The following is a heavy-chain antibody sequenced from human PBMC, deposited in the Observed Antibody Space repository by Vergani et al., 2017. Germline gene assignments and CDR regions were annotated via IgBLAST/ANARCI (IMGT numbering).Heavy chain of an antibody. CDR3: TRGTGIQMDGFDY. D-gene: IGHD5-18*01. Sequence: EVQLVESGGGLVQPGRSLRLSCTASGFTFGDYAMSWVRQAPGKGLEWVGFIRSKAYGGTTEYAASVKGRFTISRDDSKSIGYLQMNSLKTENTAEYYCTRGTGIQMDGFDYWGQGTLVTVSS. J-gene: IGHJ4*02. CDR1: GFTFGDYA. CDR2: IRSKAYGGTT. V-gene: IGHV3-49*04.